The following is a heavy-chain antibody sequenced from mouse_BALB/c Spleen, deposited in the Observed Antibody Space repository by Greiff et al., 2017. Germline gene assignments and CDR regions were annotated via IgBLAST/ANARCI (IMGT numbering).Heavy chain of an antibody. J-gene: IGHJ3*01. D-gene: IGHD1-3*01. CDR3: ARKGTRGRHAWFAY. V-gene: IGHV1-69*02. CDR2: IDPSDSYT. CDR1: GYTFTSYW. Sequence: QVQLQQPGAELVKPGASVKLSCKASGYTFTSYWMHWVKQRPGQGLEWIGEIDPSDSYTNYNQKFKGKATLTVDKSSSTAYMQLSSLTSEDSAVYYCARKGTRGRHAWFAYWGQGTLVTVSA.